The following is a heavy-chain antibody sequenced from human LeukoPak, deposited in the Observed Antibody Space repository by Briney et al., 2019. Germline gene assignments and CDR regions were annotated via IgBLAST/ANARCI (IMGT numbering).Heavy chain of an antibody. J-gene: IGHJ6*02. CDR2: IYCSGTT. CDR3: AREDPQTTVPEGMDV. Sequence: SETLSLTCTVSGGSISYYYWSWTRQSPGKGLEWIGYIYCSGTTNYNPSLKSRVTISVDTSKNQFSLQLRSVTAADTAVYYCAREDPQTTVPEGMDVWGQGTTVTVSS. V-gene: IGHV4-59*01. CDR1: GGSISYYY. D-gene: IGHD4-17*01.